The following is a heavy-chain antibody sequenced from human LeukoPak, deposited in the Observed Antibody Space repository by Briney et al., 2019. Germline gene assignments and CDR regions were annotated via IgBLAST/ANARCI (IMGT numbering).Heavy chain of an antibody. CDR2: ISYDGSNK. CDR1: GFTFSSYG. CDR3: ARDKAKWELHPADY. V-gene: IGHV3-30*03. J-gene: IGHJ4*02. Sequence: GRSLRLSCAASGFTFSSYGMHWVRQAPGKGLEWVAVISYDGSNKYYADSVKGRFTISRDNSKNTLYLQMNSLRAEDTAVYYCARDKAKWELHPADYWGQGTLVTVSS. D-gene: IGHD1-26*01.